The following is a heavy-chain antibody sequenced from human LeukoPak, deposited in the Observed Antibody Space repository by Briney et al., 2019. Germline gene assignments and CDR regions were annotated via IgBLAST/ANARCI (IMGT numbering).Heavy chain of an antibody. CDR1: GDSVSSNSAA. V-gene: IGHV6-1*01. Sequence: SRTLSLTCAISGDSVSSNSAAWNWIRQSPSRGLEWLGRTYYRSKWYNDYAVSVKSRITINPDTSKNQFSLQLNSVTPEDTAVYYCARDPGPTQYGSSTSCYYYYYYMDVWGKGTTVTVSS. CDR2: TYYRSKWYN. J-gene: IGHJ6*03. D-gene: IGHD2-2*01. CDR3: ARDPGPTQYGSSTSCYYYYYYMDV.